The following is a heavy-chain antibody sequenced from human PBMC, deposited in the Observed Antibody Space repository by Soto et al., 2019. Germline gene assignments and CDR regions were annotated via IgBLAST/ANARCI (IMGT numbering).Heavy chain of an antibody. Sequence: QVQLQESGPGLVKPSETLSLTCTVSGGSISSYYWSWIRQPPGKGLEWIGYMYYSGSTNYNPSLKSRVTIXVXTXXKQFSLKLSSVTAADTAVYYCARGSGNYYYYGLDVWGQGTTVTVSS. V-gene: IGHV4-59*01. J-gene: IGHJ6*02. CDR2: MYYSGST. D-gene: IGHD1-26*01. CDR1: GGSISSYY. CDR3: ARGSGNYYYYGLDV.